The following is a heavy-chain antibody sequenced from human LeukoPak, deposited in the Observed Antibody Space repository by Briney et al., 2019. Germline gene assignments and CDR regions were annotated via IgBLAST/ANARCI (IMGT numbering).Heavy chain of an antibody. CDR1: GFTVSNSY. CDR2: IWYDGSNK. D-gene: IGHD2-21*02. J-gene: IGHJ4*02. CDR3: AREYCGGNCYGDY. Sequence: GGSLRLSCAASGFTVSNSYINWVRQAPGKGLEWVAVIWYDGSNKYYADSVKGRFTISRDNSKHTLYLQMNSLRVEDTAMYYCAREYCGGNCYGDYWGQGTLVTVSS. V-gene: IGHV3-33*08.